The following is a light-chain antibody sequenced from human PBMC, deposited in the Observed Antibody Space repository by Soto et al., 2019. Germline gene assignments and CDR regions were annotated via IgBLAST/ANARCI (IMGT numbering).Light chain of an antibody. V-gene: IGKV1-27*01. CDR3: QRYNSAPFT. Sequence: DIQMTQSPSSLSPSVADRVTITCRSSQGISNFLAWYQQKPGKGPKLLIYAASTLQSGIPSRFSGSGSGTDFTLTISSLQPEDVATYYCQRYNSAPFTFGAGTKVDIK. J-gene: IGKJ3*01. CDR2: AAS. CDR1: QGISNF.